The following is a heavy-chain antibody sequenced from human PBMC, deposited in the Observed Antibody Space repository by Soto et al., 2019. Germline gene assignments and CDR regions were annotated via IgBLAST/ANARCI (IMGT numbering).Heavy chain of an antibody. V-gene: IGHV1-69*02. J-gene: IGHJ4*02. CDR3: AMEYCSSTSCYRDY. D-gene: IGHD2-2*02. CDR1: GGTFSSYT. CDR2: IIPILGIA. Sequence: QVQLVQSGAEVKKPGSSVKVSCKASGGTFSSYTISWVRQAPGQGLEWMGRIIPILGIANYAQKFQGRVTITADKSTSTAYMGLSSLSSEDSAVYYCAMEYCSSTSCYRDYWGQGTLVTVSS.